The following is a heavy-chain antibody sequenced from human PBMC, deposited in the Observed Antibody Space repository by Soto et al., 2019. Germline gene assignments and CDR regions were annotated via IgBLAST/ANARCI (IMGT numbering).Heavy chain of an antibody. Sequence: QVQLQESGPGLVKPSGTLSLTCAVSSGSISSSNWWRWVRQPPGKGLEWIGEIYHSGSTNYNPSLKSRAPIPVDKSKNQFSLKLSSVTAADTAVYYCARRAGSGSYYTLDYWGQGTLVTVSS. V-gene: IGHV4-4*02. D-gene: IGHD3-10*01. CDR1: SGSISSSNW. CDR3: ARRAGSGSYYTLDY. CDR2: IYHSGST. J-gene: IGHJ4*02.